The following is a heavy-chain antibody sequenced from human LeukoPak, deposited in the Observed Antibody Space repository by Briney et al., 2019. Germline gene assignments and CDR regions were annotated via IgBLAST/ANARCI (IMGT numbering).Heavy chain of an antibody. CDR1: GFTFSSYA. Sequence: GGSLRLSCAASGFTFSSYAMNWVRQAPGKGLEWVANIKQDGSEKYYVDSVKGRFTISRDNAKNSLYLQMDSLRAEDTAVYYCARVIPPQQLVYYYYYGMDVWGQGTTVTVSS. CDR2: IKQDGSEK. CDR3: ARVIPPQQLVYYYYYGMDV. D-gene: IGHD6-13*01. V-gene: IGHV3-7*01. J-gene: IGHJ6*02.